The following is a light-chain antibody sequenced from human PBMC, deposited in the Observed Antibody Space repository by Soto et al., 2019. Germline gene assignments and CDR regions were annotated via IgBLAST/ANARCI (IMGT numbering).Light chain of an antibody. CDR2: AAS. Sequence: DIPMTQSPSSLSASAGDRVTITCRASQSVSTYVSWYQQKPGKAPELLIYAASSLQSGVPSRFSGGGSGTDFTLSISSLQREGFATYYCQQSYDFPWTFGQGTKVEIK. CDR3: QQSYDFPWT. V-gene: IGKV1-39*01. CDR1: QSVSTY. J-gene: IGKJ1*01.